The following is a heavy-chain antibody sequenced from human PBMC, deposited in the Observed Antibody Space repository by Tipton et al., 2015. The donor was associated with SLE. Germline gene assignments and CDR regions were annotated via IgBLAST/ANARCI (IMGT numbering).Heavy chain of an antibody. CDR2: INHSGST. V-gene: IGHV4-34*01. CDR3: ARRGSSFREGFDN. Sequence: TLPLTCAVYGGSFSGFYWTWIRQTPGKGLEWIGEINHSGSTNYSPSLKSRVTISVDTSKNQFSLRLNSVTAADTAVYYCARRGSSFREGFDNWGQGTLVTVPS. J-gene: IGHJ4*02. CDR1: GGSFSGFY. D-gene: IGHD6-6*01.